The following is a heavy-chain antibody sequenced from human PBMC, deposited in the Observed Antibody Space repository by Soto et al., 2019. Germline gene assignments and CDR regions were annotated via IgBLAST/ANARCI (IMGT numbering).Heavy chain of an antibody. CDR2: ISSSSSTI. J-gene: IGHJ4*02. Sequence: WGSLRPSCAASGFPFSSYSMNWVRQAPGKGLEWVSYISSSSSTIYYADSVKGRFTISRDNAKNSLYLQMNSLRAEDTAVYYCARDLFDILTGYHLDYWGQGTLVTVSS. D-gene: IGHD3-9*01. CDR1: GFPFSSYS. CDR3: ARDLFDILTGYHLDY. V-gene: IGHV3-48*01.